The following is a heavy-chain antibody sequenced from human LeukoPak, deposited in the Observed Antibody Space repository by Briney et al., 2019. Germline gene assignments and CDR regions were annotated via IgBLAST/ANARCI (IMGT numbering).Heavy chain of an antibody. Sequence: GGSLRLSCAASGFTFSNAWMSWVRQAPGKGLEWVGRIKSKTDGETTDYAAPVKGRFTISRDDSKNTLYLQMNSLKTEDTAVYYCTTVGGGLSQSDWGQGTLVTVSS. CDR2: IKSKTDGETT. V-gene: IGHV3-15*01. CDR3: TTVGGGLSQSD. CDR1: GFTFSNAW. D-gene: IGHD3-16*02. J-gene: IGHJ4*02.